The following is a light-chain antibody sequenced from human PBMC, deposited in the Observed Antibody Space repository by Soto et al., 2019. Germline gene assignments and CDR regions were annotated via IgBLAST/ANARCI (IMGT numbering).Light chain of an antibody. Sequence: QAVVTQPPSASGTPGQRVTISCSGSSSNIGSNTVNWYQQLPGTAPKLLIYRNNQRPSGVPDRFSGSKSGTSASLASSGLQSEDEADCYCAAWEDSLNGRVFGGGTKLTVL. CDR2: RNN. J-gene: IGLJ2*01. CDR3: AAWEDSLNGRV. CDR1: SSNIGSNT. V-gene: IGLV1-44*01.